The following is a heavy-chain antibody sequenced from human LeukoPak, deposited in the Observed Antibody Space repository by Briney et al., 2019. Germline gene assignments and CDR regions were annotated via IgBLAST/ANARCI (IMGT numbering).Heavy chain of an antibody. CDR2: MNPNSGNT. CDR1: GYTFTSYG. Sequence: GASVKVSCKASGYTFTSYGISWVRQATGQGLEWMGWMNPNSGNTGYAQKFQGRVTMTRNTSISTAYMELSSLRSEDTAVYYCARDRGDTAMVNAGADYWGQGTLVTVSS. D-gene: IGHD5-18*01. J-gene: IGHJ4*02. V-gene: IGHV1-8*02. CDR3: ARDRGDTAMVNAGADY.